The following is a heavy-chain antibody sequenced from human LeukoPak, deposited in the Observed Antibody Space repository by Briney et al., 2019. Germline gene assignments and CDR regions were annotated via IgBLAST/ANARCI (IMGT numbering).Heavy chain of an antibody. CDR2: INSDGSST. V-gene: IGHV3-74*01. J-gene: IGHJ4*02. CDR3: TRGGSYPFDY. D-gene: IGHD1-26*01. CDR1: GFAFNSSW. Sequence: GWSLRLSCAASGFAFNSSWMHWVRQAPGERLVWLSRINSDGSSTSYADSLKGRFTISRDNAKNTLYQQMNSLRADDTSVYYCTRGGSYPFDYWGQGTLVTVSS.